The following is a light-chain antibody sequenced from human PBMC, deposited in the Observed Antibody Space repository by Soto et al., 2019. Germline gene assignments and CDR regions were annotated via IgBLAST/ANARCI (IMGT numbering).Light chain of an antibody. CDR2: DIF. CDR3: QQYNSWPLT. J-gene: IGKJ4*01. CDR1: QSVGSD. Sequence: EIVLTQSPATLSLSPGERATLSGRASQSVGSDLAWYQQKPGQAPRLLIYDIFTRATGVTNRISGSGSGTEFTLTISSMQSEDFAVYYCQQYNSWPLTFGGGNKVDIK. V-gene: IGKV3D-15*01.